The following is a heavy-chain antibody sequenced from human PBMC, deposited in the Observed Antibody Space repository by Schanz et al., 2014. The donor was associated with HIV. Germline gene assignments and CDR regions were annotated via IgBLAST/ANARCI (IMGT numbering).Heavy chain of an antibody. CDR2: VSTDGRST. V-gene: IGHV3-74*01. D-gene: IGHD1-26*01. CDR3: ANQRYSGTYRPFDY. J-gene: IGHJ4*02. CDR1: GFTFSSYW. Sequence: ELQLVESGGGLVQPGGSLKLSCAASGFTFSSYWMHWVRQPPGKGLVWVSRVSTDGRSTIYADSVKGRFTISRDNSKNTVYLRMSGLRAEDTAVYYCANQRYSGTYRPFDYWGRGTLVTVSS.